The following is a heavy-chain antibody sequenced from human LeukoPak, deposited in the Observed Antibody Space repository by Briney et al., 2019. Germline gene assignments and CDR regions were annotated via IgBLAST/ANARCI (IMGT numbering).Heavy chain of an antibody. CDR1: GYTFTDYY. J-gene: IGHJ4*02. D-gene: IGHD3-22*01. Sequence: ASVKVSCKASGYTFTDYYMHWVRQAPGQGLEWMGRINPNSGGTNYAQKFQARVTMTRDTSISTAYMELSRLRSDDTALYYCARAAYYYDGSGYYLGDWGQGTLVTVSS. CDR3: ARAAYYYDGSGYYLGD. CDR2: INPNSGGT. V-gene: IGHV1-2*06.